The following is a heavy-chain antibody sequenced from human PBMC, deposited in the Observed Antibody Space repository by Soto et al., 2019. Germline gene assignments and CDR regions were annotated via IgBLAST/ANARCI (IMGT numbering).Heavy chain of an antibody. CDR3: ARLLTTVTTRWVDY. D-gene: IGHD4-17*01. J-gene: IGHJ4*02. Sequence: QGQLQESGPGLVKPSQTLSLTCTVSGGSISSGAYYWSWIRQHPGKGLEWIGYIYHSGSTYYNPSLKSRVTISVDTSKNHFSLKLSSVTAADTAVYHCARLLTTVTTRWVDYWGQGTLVTVSS. CDR1: GGSISSGAYY. CDR2: IYHSGST. V-gene: IGHV4-31*03.